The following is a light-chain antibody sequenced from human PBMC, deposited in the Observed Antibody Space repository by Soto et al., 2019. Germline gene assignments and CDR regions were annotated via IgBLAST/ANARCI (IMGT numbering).Light chain of an antibody. CDR2: DVS. CDR1: SSDVGGYNY. Sequence: QSVLTQPASVSGSPGQSIAISCTGTSSDVGGYNYVSWYQQHPGKAPKLMIYDVSNRPSGVSNRFSGSKSGNTASLTISGLQAEDEVDYYCSSYTSSSTPLHVSRTGTKVHVL. J-gene: IGLJ1*01. CDR3: SSYTSSSTPLHV. V-gene: IGLV2-14*01.